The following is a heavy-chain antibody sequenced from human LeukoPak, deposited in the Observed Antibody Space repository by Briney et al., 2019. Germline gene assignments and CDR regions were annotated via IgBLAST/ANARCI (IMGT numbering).Heavy chain of an antibody. Sequence: GASVKVSCKASGYTFTSYGISWVRQAPGQGLEWMGGIIPIFGTANYAQKFQGRVTITADESTSTAYMELSSLRSEDTAVYYCARSAFHVDTAMVPWGYYYYYMDVWGKGTTVTISS. D-gene: IGHD5-18*01. J-gene: IGHJ6*03. CDR1: GYTFTSYG. V-gene: IGHV1-69*13. CDR3: ARSAFHVDTAMVPWGYYYYYMDV. CDR2: IIPIFGTA.